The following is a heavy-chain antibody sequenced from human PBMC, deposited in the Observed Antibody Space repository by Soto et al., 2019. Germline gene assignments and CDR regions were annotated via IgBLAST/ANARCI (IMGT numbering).Heavy chain of an antibody. Sequence: LETLPLTWAVSGGSISSSNWLSWVRQTPGKGLEWIGEIYHSGSTNYNPSLKSRVTISVDKSKNQFSLKLSSVTAADTAVYYCARARITMIVVAPLDVWGQGTTVTVSS. D-gene: IGHD3-22*01. CDR2: IYHSGST. V-gene: IGHV4-4*02. CDR3: ARARITMIVVAPLDV. CDR1: GGSISSSNW. J-gene: IGHJ6*02.